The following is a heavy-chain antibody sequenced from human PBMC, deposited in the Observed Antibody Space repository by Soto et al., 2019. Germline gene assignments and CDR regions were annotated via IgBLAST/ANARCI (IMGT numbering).Heavy chain of an antibody. D-gene: IGHD1-26*01. Sequence: GGSLRLSCAASGFTFNNYGMHWVRQAPGKGLEWVVVISFDGRNTDYLDSVKGRFTISRDNSKNTLYLEMTSLRAEDTAVYYCAKAPEYSGTFFPVYWGQGTLVTVSS. CDR3: AKAPEYSGTFFPVY. V-gene: IGHV3-30*18. CDR1: GFTFNNYG. J-gene: IGHJ4*02. CDR2: ISFDGRNT.